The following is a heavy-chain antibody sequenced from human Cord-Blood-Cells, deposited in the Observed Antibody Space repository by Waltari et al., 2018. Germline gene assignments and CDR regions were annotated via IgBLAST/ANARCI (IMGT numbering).Heavy chain of an antibody. CDR1: GGSFSGYY. CDR3: ASGSIAAAGSY. V-gene: IGHV4-34*01. D-gene: IGHD6-13*01. CDR2: INHSGST. J-gene: IGHJ4*02. Sequence: QVQLQQWGAGLLKPSETLSLTCAVYGGSFSGYYWSWIRQPPGKGLEWIGEINHSGSTNYNPSLKSRVTMSVDTSKNQFSLKLSSVTAADTAVYYCASGSIAAAGSYWGQGTLVTVSS.